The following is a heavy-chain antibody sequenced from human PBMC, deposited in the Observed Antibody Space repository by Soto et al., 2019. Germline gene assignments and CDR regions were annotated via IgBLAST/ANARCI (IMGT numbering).Heavy chain of an antibody. V-gene: IGHV3-13*05. CDR1: GFTFSRFD. J-gene: IGHJ4*02. CDR2: IGTSGDP. CDR3: ARAGPGYGGYYFDY. D-gene: IGHD4-17*01. Sequence: GGSLRLSCAASGFTFSRFDLHWVRQVTGKRLEWVSGIGTSGDPYYAVSVKGRFTVSRDNAKNSIFLEMNSLRAGDTDVYFCARAGPGYGGYYFDYLCQGALDTVSS.